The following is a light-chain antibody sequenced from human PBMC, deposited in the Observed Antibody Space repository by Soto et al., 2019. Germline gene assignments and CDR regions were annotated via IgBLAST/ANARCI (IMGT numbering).Light chain of an antibody. CDR2: EVN. CDR3: SSYTSSSTYV. Sequence: QSALTQPASVSGSPGQSITISCTGTSSDVGDYNYVSWYQQHPGKAPKLMIYEVNNRPSGVSNRFSGSKSGNTASLTISGLQAEDEADYYRSSYTSSSTYVFGTATKLTVL. V-gene: IGLV2-14*01. CDR1: SSDVGDYNY. J-gene: IGLJ1*01.